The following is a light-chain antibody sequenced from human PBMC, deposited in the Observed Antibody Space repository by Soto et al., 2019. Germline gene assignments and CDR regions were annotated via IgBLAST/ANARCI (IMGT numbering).Light chain of an antibody. CDR1: QGIRTY. CDR2: AAS. J-gene: IGKJ2*01. V-gene: IGKV1-9*01. Sequence: DIQLTQSPSFLSASVGDRVTITCRASQGIRTYLAWYQQKPGKAPNLLIFAASTLQSGVPSRFSGSGSGTEFTLTISNLQPEDFATYYCQQLTNYPDTFGQGTKV. CDR3: QQLTNYPDT.